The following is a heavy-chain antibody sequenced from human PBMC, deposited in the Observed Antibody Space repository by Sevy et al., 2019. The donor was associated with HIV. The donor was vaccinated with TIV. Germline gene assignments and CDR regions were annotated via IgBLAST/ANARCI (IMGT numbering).Heavy chain of an antibody. D-gene: IGHD2-8*01. CDR1: GFTFSNAW. CDR2: IKSKTDGGTI. CDR3: TTDARYCTNGVCYKRGGY. V-gene: IGHV3-15*01. Sequence: GGSLRLSCAASGFTFSNAWMSWVRQAPGKGLEWVGRIKSKTDGGTIDYAAPVKGRFTISRDDSKNTLYLQMHSLKTDDTAVYYCTTDARYCTNGVCYKRGGYWGQGTLVTVSS. J-gene: IGHJ4*02.